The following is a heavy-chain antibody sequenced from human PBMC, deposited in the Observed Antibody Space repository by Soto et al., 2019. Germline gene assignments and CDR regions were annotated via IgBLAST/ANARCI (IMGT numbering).Heavy chain of an antibody. CDR2: FYSKAGMI. J-gene: IGHJ4*02. D-gene: IGHD5-12*01. V-gene: IGHV1-18*01. Sequence: QVQLVQSGAEVQKPGASVKVSCRTSGYTFNDFGITWVRQAPGLGLEWLGWFYSKAGMINLALKFQGRVIMTTDTSSSTAYMDLTSLTFEDSDVYFCARDIGFDIDYWGQGTLVTVS. CDR1: GYTFNDFG. CDR3: ARDIGFDIDY.